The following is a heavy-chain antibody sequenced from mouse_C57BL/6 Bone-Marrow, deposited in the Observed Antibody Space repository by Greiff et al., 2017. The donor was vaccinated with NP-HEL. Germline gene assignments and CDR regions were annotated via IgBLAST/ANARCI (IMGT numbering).Heavy chain of an antibody. Sequence: VHLVESGPGLVAPSQSLSITCTVSGFSLTSYGVHWVRQPPGKGLEWLVVIWSDGSTTYNSALKSRLSISKDNSKSQVFLKMNSLQTDDTAMDYCARPYGSEGYAMDYWGQGTSVTVSS. CDR2: IWSDGST. D-gene: IGHD1-1*01. J-gene: IGHJ4*01. CDR3: ARPYGSEGYAMDY. CDR1: GFSLTSYG. V-gene: IGHV2-6*03.